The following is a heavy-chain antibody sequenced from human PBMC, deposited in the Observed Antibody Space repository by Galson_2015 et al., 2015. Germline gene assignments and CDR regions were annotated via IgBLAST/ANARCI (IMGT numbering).Heavy chain of an antibody. CDR1: GDSISSTIYY. D-gene: IGHD1-26*01. J-gene: IGHJ4*02. CDR2: IYYSGST. V-gene: IGHV4-39*01. CDR3: ARHGRWEFDFHS. Sequence: SETLSLTCTVSGDSISSTIYYWGWIRQPPGKGLEWIGSIYYSGSTYYNSSLKSRVTMSVDTSRNQFSLKLSSVTATDTAVYYCARHGRWEFDFHSWGQGTLVTVSS.